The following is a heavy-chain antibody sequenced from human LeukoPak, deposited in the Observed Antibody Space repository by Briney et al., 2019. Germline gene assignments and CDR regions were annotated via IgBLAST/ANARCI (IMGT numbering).Heavy chain of an antibody. CDR1: GFTVSSNY. CDR3: AREPRLADGMDV. Sequence: GGSLRLSCAASGFTVSSNYMSWVRQAPGKGLEWVSVIYSGGSTYYADSVKGRFTISRDNSKNTLYLQMNSLRAEDTAVYYCAREPRLADGMDVWGQGTTVTVSS. CDR2: IYSGGST. J-gene: IGHJ6*02. D-gene: IGHD3-3*02. V-gene: IGHV3-53*01.